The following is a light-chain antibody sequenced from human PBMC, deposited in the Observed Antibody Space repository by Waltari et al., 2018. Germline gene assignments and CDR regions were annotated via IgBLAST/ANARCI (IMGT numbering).Light chain of an antibody. V-gene: IGKV1-39*01. Sequence: DIQMTQSPSSLSASVGDRVSITCRASQPVTTFLNWYQQKPGKAPQVLIFAASNLQSGVPSRFSGSGSGTEFTLTISSLQPEDFATYFCQQSYSNPWTFGQGTKVEIK. CDR1: QPVTTF. CDR3: QQSYSNPWT. J-gene: IGKJ1*01. CDR2: AAS.